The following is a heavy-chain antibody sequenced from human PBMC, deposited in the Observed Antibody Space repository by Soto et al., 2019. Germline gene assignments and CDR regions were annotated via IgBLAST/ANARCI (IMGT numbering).Heavy chain of an antibody. V-gene: IGHV1-2*02. Sequence: QLHLVQSGAGVKKPGASVTVSCSAYGYPVTAYYMHWVRQAPGRGLEWMGGINPATGAAKYTQTCQGRVTMTRDTSTSTVFRELSGLTSEDTAVFCCARGGGVGVAGSAAFDMWGQGPLVTVSS. CDR2: INPATGAA. CDR3: ARGGGVGVAGSAAFDM. D-gene: IGHD3-3*01. CDR1: GYPVTAYY. J-gene: IGHJ3*02.